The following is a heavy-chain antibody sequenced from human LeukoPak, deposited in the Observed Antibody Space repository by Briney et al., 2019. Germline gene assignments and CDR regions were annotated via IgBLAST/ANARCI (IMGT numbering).Heavy chain of an antibody. CDR3: ARRSYYDSGGYYYVF. Sequence: GESLKISCKGSAFSFTNYWNGWQRQMPGKGLECMGIIYPDDSDTRYSPSFQGPVIISADKSISTAYLQWSSLKASDTAMYYCARRSYYDSGGYYYVFWGQGTLVTVSS. D-gene: IGHD3-22*01. V-gene: IGHV5-51*01. CDR2: IYPDDSDT. J-gene: IGHJ4*02. CDR1: AFSFTNYW.